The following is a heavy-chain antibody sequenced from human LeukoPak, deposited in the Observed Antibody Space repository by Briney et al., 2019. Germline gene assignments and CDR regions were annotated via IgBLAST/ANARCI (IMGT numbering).Heavy chain of an antibody. V-gene: IGHV4-34*01. CDR2: INHSGST. CDR1: GGSFSGYY. CDR3: ARDPGGIAARLLKFDP. Sequence: SETLSLTCAVSGGSFSGYYWSWIRQPPGKGLEWIGEINHSGSTNYNPSLKSRVTISVDTSKNQFSLKLSSVTAADTAVYYCARDPGGIAARLLKFDPWGQGTLVTVSS. J-gene: IGHJ5*02. D-gene: IGHD6-6*01.